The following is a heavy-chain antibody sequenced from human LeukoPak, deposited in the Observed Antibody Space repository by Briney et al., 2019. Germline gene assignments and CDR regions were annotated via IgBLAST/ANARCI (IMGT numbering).Heavy chain of an antibody. Sequence: GGSLRLSCAASGFTVRSNYMSWVRQAPGRGQEWVSVIYSGGTTYYADSVKGRFTISRDNSNDTLYLHMNSLRAEDTAIYYRARATQNRIPFDYWGQGTLVTVSS. CDR2: IYSGGTT. V-gene: IGHV3-53*01. D-gene: IGHD2-21*01. CDR1: GFTVRSNY. J-gene: IGHJ4*02. CDR3: ARATQNRIPFDY.